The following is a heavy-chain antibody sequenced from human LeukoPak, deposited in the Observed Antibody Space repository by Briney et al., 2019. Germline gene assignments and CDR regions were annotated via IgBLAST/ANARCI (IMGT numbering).Heavy chain of an antibody. D-gene: IGHD1-26*01. CDR3: ARDWHSGSYYGGYFDY. J-gene: IGHJ4*02. V-gene: IGHV3-48*04. CDR2: ISGSSSTI. Sequence: PGGSLRLSCAASGFIFSSFSMNWVRQAPGKGLEWVSYISGSSSTIYYADSVKGRFTISRDNAKNLLYLQMNSLRAEDTAVYYCARDWHSGSYYGGYFDYWGQGTLVTVSS. CDR1: GFIFSSFS.